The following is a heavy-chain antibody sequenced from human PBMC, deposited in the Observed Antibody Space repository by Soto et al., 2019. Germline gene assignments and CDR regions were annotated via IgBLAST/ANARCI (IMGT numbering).Heavy chain of an antibody. J-gene: IGHJ4*02. CDR2: MFHSGST. Sequence: SETLSLTCAVSGYSISSGFYWGWIRQPPGKGLEWIGIMFHSGSTYYNPSLQSRVTISVDTSKNQISLKLTSATAADTAVYYCARGVGSSPPRYWGRGTLVTVSS. V-gene: IGHV4-38-2*01. D-gene: IGHD3-9*01. CDR3: ARGVGSSPPRY. CDR1: GYSISSGFY.